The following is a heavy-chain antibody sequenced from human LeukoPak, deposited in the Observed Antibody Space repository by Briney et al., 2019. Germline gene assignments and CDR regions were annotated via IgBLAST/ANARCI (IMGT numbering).Heavy chain of an antibody. CDR3: ARDAYDDSSES. CDR1: GFTFNSYW. Sequence: GGSLRLSCAASGFTFNSYWMTWVRQAPGKGLEWVADLNPDGSHKFYADSVKGRFTISRDNAENSVFLQMNSLRAEDTAFYYCARDAYDDSSESWGQGTLVTVSS. J-gene: IGHJ5*02. D-gene: IGHD3-3*01. CDR2: LNPDGSHK. V-gene: IGHV3-7*01.